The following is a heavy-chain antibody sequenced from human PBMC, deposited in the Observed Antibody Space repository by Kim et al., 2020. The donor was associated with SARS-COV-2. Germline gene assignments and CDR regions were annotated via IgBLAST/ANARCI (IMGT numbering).Heavy chain of an antibody. CDR3: GRGEIGYCSSTTCSDAFDI. CDR1: GFTFTNYV. D-gene: IGHD2-2*01. Sequence: ASVKVSCKASGFTFTNYVIHWVRQAPGQRLEWMGWINAGNGNTKYSQKFQGRVTITRDSSASAAYMELSSLRSEDTAIYYCGRGEIGYCSSTTCSDAFDIWGQGKMVTVSS. V-gene: IGHV1-3*01. J-gene: IGHJ3*02. CDR2: INAGNGNT.